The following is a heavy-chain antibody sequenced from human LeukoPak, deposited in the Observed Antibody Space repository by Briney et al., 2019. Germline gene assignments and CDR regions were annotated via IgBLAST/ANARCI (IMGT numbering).Heavy chain of an antibody. V-gene: IGHV4-59*01. CDR2: IYYSGST. D-gene: IGHD6-13*01. CDR1: GGSISSYY. Sequence: SSETLSLTCTVSGGSISSYYWSWIRQPPGKGLEWIGYIYYSGSTNCNPSLKSRVTISVDTSKNQFSLKLSSVTAADTAVYYCARGSSRWPYYFDYWGQGTLVTVSS. CDR3: ARGSSRWPYYFDY. J-gene: IGHJ4*02.